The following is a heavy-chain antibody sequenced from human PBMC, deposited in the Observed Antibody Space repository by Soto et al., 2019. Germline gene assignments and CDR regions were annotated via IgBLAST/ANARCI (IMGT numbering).Heavy chain of an antibody. CDR3: AKDLSATPYDQYYYYGMDV. V-gene: IGHV3-23*01. Sequence: EVQLLESGGGLVQPGGSLRLSCAASGFTFSSYAMSWVRQAPGKGLEWVSAISGSGGSTYYADSVKGRFTISRDNSKNTLYLQMNSLRAEDTAGYYCAKDLSATPYDQYYYYGMDVWGQGTTVTVSS. J-gene: IGHJ6*02. CDR1: GFTFSSYA. CDR2: ISGSGGST. D-gene: IGHD2-15*01.